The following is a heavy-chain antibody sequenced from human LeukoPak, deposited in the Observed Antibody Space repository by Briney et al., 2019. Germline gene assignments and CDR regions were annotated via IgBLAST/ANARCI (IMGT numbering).Heavy chain of an antibody. CDR1: GYTFTSYG. D-gene: IGHD3-10*01. Sequence: ASVKVSCKASGYTFTSYGISWVRQAPGQGLEWMGWISAYNGNTNYAQKLQGRVTMTTDTSTSTAYMELRSLRSDDTAVYYCARDLWFGEPQPRYYYYMDVWGKGTTVTVSS. CDR2: ISAYNGNT. J-gene: IGHJ6*03. CDR3: ARDLWFGEPQPRYYYYMDV. V-gene: IGHV1-18*01.